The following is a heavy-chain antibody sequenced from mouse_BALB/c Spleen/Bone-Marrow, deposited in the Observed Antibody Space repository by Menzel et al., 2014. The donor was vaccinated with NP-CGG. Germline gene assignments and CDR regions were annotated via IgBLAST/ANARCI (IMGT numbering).Heavy chain of an antibody. J-gene: IGHJ2*01. V-gene: IGHV3-1*02. D-gene: IGHD3-3*01. Sequence: EVQLQQSGPDLVRPSQSLSLTCTVTGYSITSGYTWHWIRQFPGNKLEWMGDIHYSGGANYNPSLKSRISITRDTSKNHFFPQLNSVTTEDTATYYCARGGLDFDYWGQGATLTVSS. CDR1: GYSITSGYT. CDR2: IHYSGGA. CDR3: ARGGLDFDY.